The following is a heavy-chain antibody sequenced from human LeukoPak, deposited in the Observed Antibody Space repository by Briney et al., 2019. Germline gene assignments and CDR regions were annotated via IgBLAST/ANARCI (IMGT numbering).Heavy chain of an antibody. CDR2: ISAYSGNT. J-gene: IGHJ6*03. CDR3: ASGRYSSSSPHYYYYYMDV. D-gene: IGHD6-6*01. CDR1: GYTFTNYS. Sequence: ASVKVSRKASGYTFTNYSISWVRQAPGQGLEWMGWISAYSGNTHYSHKLQGRVTMTTDTSTSTGYMELRSLRSDDTAVYYCASGRYSSSSPHYYYYYMDVWGKGTTVTVSS. V-gene: IGHV1-18*01.